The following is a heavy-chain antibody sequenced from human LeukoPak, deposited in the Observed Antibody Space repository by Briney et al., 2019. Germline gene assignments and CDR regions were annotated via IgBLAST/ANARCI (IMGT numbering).Heavy chain of an antibody. D-gene: IGHD3-22*01. Sequence: GGSLRLSCAASGFTFDDYGMSWVRQAPGKGLEWVSGIHWNGGSTGYADSVKGRFTISRDNAKNSLYLQMNSLRAEDTALYYCARVSYYYDSSGYYLDAFDIWGQGTMVTVSS. CDR2: IHWNGGST. CDR1: GFTFDDYG. J-gene: IGHJ3*02. V-gene: IGHV3-20*04. CDR3: ARVSYYYDSSGYYLDAFDI.